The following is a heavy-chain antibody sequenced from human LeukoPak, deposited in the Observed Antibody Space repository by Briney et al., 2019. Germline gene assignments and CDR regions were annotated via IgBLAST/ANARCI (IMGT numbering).Heavy chain of an antibody. Sequence: GGSLRLSCAASGFTFSSYSMNWIRQAPGKGLEWVSYISSTSSTTHYADSVKGRFTISRDNAKNSLYLQMNSLRAEDTAVYYCARVRGGIPPRYDFWGQGTLVTVSS. V-gene: IGHV3-48*01. CDR2: ISSTSSTT. D-gene: IGHD3-16*01. J-gene: IGHJ4*02. CDR1: GFTFSSYS. CDR3: ARVRGGIPPRYDF.